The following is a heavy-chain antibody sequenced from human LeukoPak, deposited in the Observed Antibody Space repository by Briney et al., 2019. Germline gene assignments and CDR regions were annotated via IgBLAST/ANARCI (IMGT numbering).Heavy chain of an antibody. D-gene: IGHD5-18*01. CDR1: GFTFYDYG. V-gene: IGHV3-20*04. CDR3: ARESYGLSIYYYYMDV. CDR2: INWNGGST. J-gene: IGHJ6*03. Sequence: PGGSLRLSCAASGFTFYDYGMSWVRQAPGKGLEWVSGINWNGGSTAYADSVKGRFTISRDNAKNSLYLQMNSLRAEDTAVYYCARESYGLSIYYYYMDVWGKGTTVTVSS.